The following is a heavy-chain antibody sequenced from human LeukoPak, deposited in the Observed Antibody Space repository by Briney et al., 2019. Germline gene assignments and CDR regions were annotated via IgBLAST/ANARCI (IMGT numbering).Heavy chain of an antibody. D-gene: IGHD3-22*01. Sequence: ASVKVSCKASGGTFSSYAISWVRQAPGQGLEWMGGIIPIFGTANYAQKFQGRVTITADESTSTAYMELSSLRSEDTAVYYCARERGPYDSSGPRAFDIWGQGTMVTVSS. J-gene: IGHJ3*02. CDR2: IIPIFGTA. CDR3: ARERGPYDSSGPRAFDI. V-gene: IGHV1-69*13. CDR1: GGTFSSYA.